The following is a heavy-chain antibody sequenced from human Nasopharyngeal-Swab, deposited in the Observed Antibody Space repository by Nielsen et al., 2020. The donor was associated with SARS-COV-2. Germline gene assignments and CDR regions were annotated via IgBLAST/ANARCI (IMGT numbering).Heavy chain of an antibody. CDR1: GFTFSSYG. V-gene: IGHV3-7*01. J-gene: IGHJ6*02. Sequence: GESLKISCAASGFTFSSYGMHWVRQAPGKGLEWVANIKQDGSEKYYVDSVKGRFTISRDNAKNSLYLQMNSLRAEDTAVYYCARDMYSSGWRREYYYGMDVWGQGTTVTVSS. CDR3: ARDMYSSGWRREYYYGMDV. D-gene: IGHD6-19*01. CDR2: IKQDGSEK.